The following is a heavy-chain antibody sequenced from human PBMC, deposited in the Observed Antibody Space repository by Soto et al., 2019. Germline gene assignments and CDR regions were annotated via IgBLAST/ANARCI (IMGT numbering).Heavy chain of an antibody. J-gene: IGHJ4*02. Sequence: SETLSLTCTVSGGSVSSGSYYWSWIRQPPGKGLEWIGYIYYSGSTNYNPSLKSRVTISVDTSKNQFSLKLSSVTAADTAVYYCAVVVTTGLGGFDCWGQGTLVTVSS. CDR1: GGSVSSGSYY. CDR2: IYYSGST. V-gene: IGHV4-61*01. D-gene: IGHD3-22*01. CDR3: AVVVTTGLGGFDC.